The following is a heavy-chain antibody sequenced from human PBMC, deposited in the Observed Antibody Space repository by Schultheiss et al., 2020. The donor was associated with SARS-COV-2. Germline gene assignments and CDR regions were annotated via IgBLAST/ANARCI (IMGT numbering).Heavy chain of an antibody. CDR1: GFTFSSYG. D-gene: IGHD3-22*01. V-gene: IGHV3-23*01. CDR2: ISGRGGGT. CDR3: AKWGYSSGYYTYYYGLDV. Sequence: GGSLRLSCAASGFTFSSYGMHWVRQAPGKGLEWVSAISGRGGGTDYADSVKGRFTISRDTSKNTLYLQMDSLRADDTAVYFCAKWGYSSGYYTYYYGLDVWGQGTTVTVSS. J-gene: IGHJ6*02.